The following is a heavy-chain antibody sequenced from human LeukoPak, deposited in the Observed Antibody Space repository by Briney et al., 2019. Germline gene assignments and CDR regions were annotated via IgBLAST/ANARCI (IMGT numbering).Heavy chain of an antibody. J-gene: IGHJ6*02. V-gene: IGHV3-30*18. CDR1: GFTFSSYA. D-gene: IGHD5-24*01. CDR2: ISYDGSNK. Sequence: TGGSLRLSCAASGFTFSSYAMSWVRQAPGKGLEWVAVISYDGSNKYYADSVKGRFTISRDNSKNTLYLQMNSLRAEDTAVYYCAKDGYTDYYYYGMDVWGQGTTVTVSS. CDR3: AKDGYTDYYYYGMDV.